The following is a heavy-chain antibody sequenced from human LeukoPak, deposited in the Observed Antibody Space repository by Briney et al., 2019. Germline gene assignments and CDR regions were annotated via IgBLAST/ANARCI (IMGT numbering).Heavy chain of an antibody. Sequence: PGRSLRLSCAASGFPFRNYAMHWVRQAPGKGLDWVAVTSYDGTTQSYADSVKDRLTISRDNSKNTLYLEMNSLRAEDTAVYYCAKPYYSGSGSYGGMDVWGQGTTVTVSS. CDR2: TSYDGTTQ. CDR1: GFPFRNYA. V-gene: IGHV3-30*18. D-gene: IGHD3-10*01. J-gene: IGHJ6*02. CDR3: AKPYYSGSGSYGGMDV.